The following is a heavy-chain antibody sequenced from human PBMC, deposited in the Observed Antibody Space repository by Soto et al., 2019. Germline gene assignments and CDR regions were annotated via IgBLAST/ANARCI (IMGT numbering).Heavy chain of an antibody. D-gene: IGHD3-22*01. V-gene: IGHV4-30-4*01. Sequence: TLSLTCTVSGGSVSSGDYYWSWIRQPPGKGLEWIGYIYFSGSTYYNPSLKSRVTISVDTSKNQFSLKLSSVTAADTAVYYCARVGDYYDKRPFDYWGQGTLVTVSS. CDR1: GGSVSSGDYY. CDR2: IYFSGST. CDR3: ARVGDYYDKRPFDY. J-gene: IGHJ4*02.